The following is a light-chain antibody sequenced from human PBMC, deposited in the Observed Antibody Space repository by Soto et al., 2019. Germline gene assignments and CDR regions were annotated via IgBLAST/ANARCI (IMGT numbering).Light chain of an antibody. CDR3: QQSYSTTIT. CDR1: QSISSY. V-gene: IGKV1-39*01. CDR2: AAS. Sequence: IHMTQSPSSLSASVGDRVTITCRASQSISSYLNWYHQKPGKAPKLLIYAASSLQSGVPSRFSGSGSGTDFTLTISSLLPEDFATYYCQQSYSTTITFGQGTRLEI. J-gene: IGKJ5*01.